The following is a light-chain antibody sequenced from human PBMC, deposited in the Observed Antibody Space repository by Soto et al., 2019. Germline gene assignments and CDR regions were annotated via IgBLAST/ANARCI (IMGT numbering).Light chain of an antibody. CDR3: QKYNTAPFT. V-gene: IGKV1-27*01. Sequence: DIQMTQSPSSLSASVGDRVTITCRASQDITDYLAWYQQKPGKVPKLLIYDASTLQAGLPSRFSGSGSGTHFTRTISSLQPEDVATYYCQKYNTAPFTFGPGTKVDIK. J-gene: IGKJ3*01. CDR1: QDITDY. CDR2: DAS.